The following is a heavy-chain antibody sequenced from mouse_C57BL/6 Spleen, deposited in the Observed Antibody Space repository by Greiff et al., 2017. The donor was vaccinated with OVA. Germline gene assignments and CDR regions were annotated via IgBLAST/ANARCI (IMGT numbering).Heavy chain of an antibody. V-gene: IGHV3-6*01. D-gene: IGHD1-1*01. CDR2: ISYDGSN. CDR3: ARGPHYYGSSHWYFDV. J-gene: IGHJ1*03. Sequence: EVKLMESGPGLVKPSQSLSLTCSVPGYSITSGYYWNWIRQFPGNKLEWMGYISYDGSNNYNPSLKNRISITRDTSKNQFFLKLNSVTTEDTATYYCARGPHYYGSSHWYFDVWGTGTTVTVSS. CDR1: GYSITSGYY.